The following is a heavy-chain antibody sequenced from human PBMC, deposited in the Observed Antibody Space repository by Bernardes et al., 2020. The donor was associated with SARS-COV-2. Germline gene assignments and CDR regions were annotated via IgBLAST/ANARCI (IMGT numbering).Heavy chain of an antibody. CDR3: AKGDYPTQHYYYYYGMDV. V-gene: IGHV2-5*02. CDR2: IYWDDDK. J-gene: IGHJ6*02. D-gene: IGHD4-17*01. CDR1: GFSLSTSGVG. Sequence: SGPTLVKPTQTLTLTCTFSGFSLSTSGVGVGWIRQPPGKALEWLALIYWDDDKRYSPSLKSRLTITKDTSKNQVVLTMTNMDPVDTATYYCAKGDYPTQHYYYYYGMDVWGQGTTVTVSS.